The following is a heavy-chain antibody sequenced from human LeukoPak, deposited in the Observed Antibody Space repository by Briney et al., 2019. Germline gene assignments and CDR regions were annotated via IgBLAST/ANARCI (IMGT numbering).Heavy chain of an antibody. CDR3: ARVGVYYYDSSGYYSPGAFDI. V-gene: IGHV4-30-4*01. D-gene: IGHD3-22*01. CDR1: GGSISSGDYY. J-gene: IGHJ3*02. Sequence: SETLSLTCTVSGGSISSGDYYWSWIRQPPGKGLEWIGYIYHSGSTYYNPSLKSRVTISVDRSKNQFSLKLSSVTAADTAVYYCARVGVYYYDSSGYYSPGAFDIWGQGTMVTVSS. CDR2: IYHSGST.